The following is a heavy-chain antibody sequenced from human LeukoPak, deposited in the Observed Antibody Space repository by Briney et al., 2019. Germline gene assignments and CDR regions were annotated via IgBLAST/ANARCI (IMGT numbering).Heavy chain of an antibody. CDR1: GGSISSYY. CDR3: ARGNYDSSGYYLRRVSSFDY. V-gene: IGHV4-59*01. J-gene: IGHJ4*02. CDR2: IYYSGST. Sequence: PSETLSLTCTVSGGSISSYYWSWIRQPPGKGLEWIGYIYYSGSTNYNPSLKSRVTISVDTSKNQFSLKLSSVPAADTAVYYCARGNYDSSGYYLRRVSSFDYWGQGTLVTVSS. D-gene: IGHD3-22*01.